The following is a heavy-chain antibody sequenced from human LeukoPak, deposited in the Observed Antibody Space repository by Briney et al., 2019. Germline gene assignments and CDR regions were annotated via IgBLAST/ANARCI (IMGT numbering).Heavy chain of an antibody. J-gene: IGHJ5*02. D-gene: IGHD3-22*01. CDR1: GDSINSLDL. CDR2: MYLSGTT. Sequence: SETLSLTCTVSGDSINSLDLWSWVRQPPGKGLEWIGEMYLSGTTHSNPSVKSRVTISVDTSKNQFSLKLSSVTAADTAVYYCARDYYDSSGYFGFDPWGQGTLVTVSS. V-gene: IGHV4-4*02. CDR3: ARDYYDSSGYFGFDP.